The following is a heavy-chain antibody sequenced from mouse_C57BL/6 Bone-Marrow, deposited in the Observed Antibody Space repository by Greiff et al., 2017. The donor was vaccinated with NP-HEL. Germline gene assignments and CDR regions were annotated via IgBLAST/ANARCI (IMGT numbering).Heavy chain of an antibody. D-gene: IGHD1-1*01. J-gene: IGHJ2*01. CDR2: IDPANGNT. Sequence: EVKLQESVAELVRPGASVKLSCTASGFNIKNTYMHWVKQRPEQGLEWIGRIDPANGNTKYAPKFQGKATITADTSSNTAYLQLSSLTSEDTAIYYCARIYYYGSSYLDNGGQGTTLTVSS. CDR1: GFNIKNTY. CDR3: ARIYYYGSSYLDN. V-gene: IGHV14-3*01.